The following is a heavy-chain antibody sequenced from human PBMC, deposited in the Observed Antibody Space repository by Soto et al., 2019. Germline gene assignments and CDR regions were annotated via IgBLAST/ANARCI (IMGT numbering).Heavy chain of an antibody. V-gene: IGHV1-18*01. J-gene: IGHJ4*02. CDR1: GYTFTSYG. CDR3: ARDLLRAVRGVIGL. Sequence: ASVKVSCKASGYTFTSYGISWVRQAPGQGLEWMGWISAYNGNTNYAQKLQGRVTMTTDTSTSTAYMELRSLGSDDTAVYYCARDLLRAVRGVIGLWGQGTLVTVSS. CDR2: ISAYNGNT. D-gene: IGHD3-10*01.